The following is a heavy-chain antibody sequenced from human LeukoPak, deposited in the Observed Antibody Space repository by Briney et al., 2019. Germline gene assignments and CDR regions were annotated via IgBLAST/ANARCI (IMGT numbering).Heavy chain of an antibody. CDR1: GFSVSSYCTD. D-gene: IGHD6-13*01. CDR2: TYYRSKWYD. CDR3: ARDMGSSFNPYYFDY. V-gene: IGHV6-1*01. Sequence: SQTLSLTCAVSGFSVSSYCTDWDWIAQAQSRGLEWLGRTYYRSKWYDDYAVSVKSRRTINPDTSKNQFSLQLNSVTPEDTAVYYCARDMGSSFNPYYFDYWGQGTLVTVSS. J-gene: IGHJ4*02.